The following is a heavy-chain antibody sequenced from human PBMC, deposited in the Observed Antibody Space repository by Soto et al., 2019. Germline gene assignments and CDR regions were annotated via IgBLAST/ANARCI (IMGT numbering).Heavy chain of an antibody. CDR2: INHSGST. V-gene: IGHV4-34*01. Sequence: PSETLSLTCAVYGGSFSGYYWSWIRQPPGKGLEWIGEINHSGSTNYNPSLKSRVTISVDTSKNQFSLKLSSVTAADTAVYYCARGRITIFGVVIVYYGMHVWGQGTTVTVS. CDR1: GGSFSGYY. J-gene: IGHJ6*02. CDR3: ARGRITIFGVVIVYYGMHV. D-gene: IGHD3-3*01.